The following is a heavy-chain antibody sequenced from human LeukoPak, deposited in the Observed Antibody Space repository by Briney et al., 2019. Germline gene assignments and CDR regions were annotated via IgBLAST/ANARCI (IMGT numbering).Heavy chain of an antibody. CDR3: ARERPGSRVLDY. D-gene: IGHD3-10*01. J-gene: IGHJ4*02. CDR2: FSFNGEST. Sequence: GGSLRLSCAASGFTFSSYDMTWVRQAPGKGLEWVSSFSFNGESTYYADSAKGRFTISRDNSKNMLYLQMNSLRVEDTAVYYCARERPGSRVLDYWGQGTVVTVSS. V-gene: IGHV3-23*01. CDR1: GFTFSSYD.